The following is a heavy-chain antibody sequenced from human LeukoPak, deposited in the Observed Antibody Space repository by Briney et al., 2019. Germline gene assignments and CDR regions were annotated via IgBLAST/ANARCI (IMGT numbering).Heavy chain of an antibody. CDR3: ARGCRGGDCYSQYYFDY. D-gene: IGHD2-21*02. CDR2: INHSGST. CDR1: GGSISSYY. V-gene: IGHV4-34*01. Sequence: SETLSLTCTVSGGSISSYYWSWIRQPPGKGLEWIGEINHSGSTNYNPSLKSRVTISVGTSKNQFSLKLSSVTAADTAVYYCARGCRGGDCYSQYYFDYWGQGTLVTVSS. J-gene: IGHJ4*02.